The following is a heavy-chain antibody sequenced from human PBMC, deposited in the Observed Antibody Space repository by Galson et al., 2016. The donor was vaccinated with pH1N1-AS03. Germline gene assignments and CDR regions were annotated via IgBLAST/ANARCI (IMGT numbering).Heavy chain of an antibody. V-gene: IGHV5-51*01. Sequence: QSGAEVTKPGESLKISCQGFGYSFTSHWIAWVRQMPGKGPEWMGSIYPGDSDIRYNPSFQGQVTISADTSAYLQWTSLKASDTAIYYCARQAGYTSSWSYFDTWGQGTLVTVSS. CDR2: IYPGDSDI. CDR1: GYSFTSHW. J-gene: IGHJ4*02. CDR3: ARQAGYTSSWSYFDT. D-gene: IGHD6-6*01.